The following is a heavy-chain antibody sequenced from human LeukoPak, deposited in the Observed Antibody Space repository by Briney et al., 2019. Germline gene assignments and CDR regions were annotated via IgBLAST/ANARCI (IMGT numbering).Heavy chain of an antibody. Sequence: SETLSLTCSVSGDSITGYSWSWIRQTPGKGLEWIGYICYNGDTHYNPSLNSRLSMSVDTPKKQFSLNLGSVTAADTAVYYCVRGPYGSSISNWFDPWGQGLLVTVSS. D-gene: IGHD3-10*01. J-gene: IGHJ5*02. CDR3: VRGPYGSSISNWFDP. CDR2: ICYNGDT. V-gene: IGHV4-59*01. CDR1: GDSITGYS.